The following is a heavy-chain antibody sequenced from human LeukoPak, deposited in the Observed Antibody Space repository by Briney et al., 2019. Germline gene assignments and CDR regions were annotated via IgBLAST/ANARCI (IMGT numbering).Heavy chain of an antibody. CDR1: GYTFTGYY. D-gene: IGHD2-2*01. Sequence: ASVKVSCKASGYTFTGYYTHWVRQAPGQGLEWMGWINPNSGGTNYAQKFQGWVIMTRDTSISTAYMELSRLRSDDTAVYYCARGDIVVVPAAMGCFDYWGQGTLVTVSS. V-gene: IGHV1-2*04. CDR3: ARGDIVVVPAAMGCFDY. CDR2: INPNSGGT. J-gene: IGHJ4*02.